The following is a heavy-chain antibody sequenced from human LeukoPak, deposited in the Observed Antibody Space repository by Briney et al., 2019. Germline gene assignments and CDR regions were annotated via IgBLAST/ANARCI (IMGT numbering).Heavy chain of an antibody. J-gene: IGHJ4*02. CDR2: ISANGRST. Sequence: GGSLRLSCAASGFTVSSYSMHWVRQAPGKGLDFVSAISANGRSTYYASSVKGRFTISRDNSKNTLYLQMGSRRAEDLAVYYCARVGLGSGFDYWGQGTLVTVSS. CDR3: ARVGLGSGFDY. D-gene: IGHD1-26*01. CDR1: GFTVSSYS. V-gene: IGHV3-64*01.